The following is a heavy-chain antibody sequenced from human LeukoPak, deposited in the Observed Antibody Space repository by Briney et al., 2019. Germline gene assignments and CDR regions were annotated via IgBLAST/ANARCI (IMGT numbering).Heavy chain of an antibody. CDR3: AKGRNIGSALAEFDY. Sequence: GGSLRLSCAASGFTFTSYGMHWVRQAPGKGLEWVAFISYDGRSKDYADSVKGRFTISRDNSKNTLYLQMNSLRSEDTAVYYCAKGRNIGSALAEFDYWGQGTLVTVSS. CDR1: GFTFTSYG. D-gene: IGHD2/OR15-2a*01. V-gene: IGHV3-30*18. J-gene: IGHJ4*02. CDR2: ISYDGRSK.